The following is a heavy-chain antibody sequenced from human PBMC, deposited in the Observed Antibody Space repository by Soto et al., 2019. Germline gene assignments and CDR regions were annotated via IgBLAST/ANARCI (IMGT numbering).Heavy chain of an antibody. D-gene: IGHD6-13*01. CDR3: ASEGAAGTSFDI. V-gene: IGHV1-2*04. CDR2: INPNSGGT. J-gene: IGHJ3*02. CDR1: GYTFSGYY. Sequence: VSVKVYCKASGYTFSGYYMHWVRQAPGQGLEWMGWINPNSGGTNYAQKFQGWVTMTRDTSISTAYMELSRLRSDDTAVYYCASEGAAGTSFDIWGQGTMVTVS.